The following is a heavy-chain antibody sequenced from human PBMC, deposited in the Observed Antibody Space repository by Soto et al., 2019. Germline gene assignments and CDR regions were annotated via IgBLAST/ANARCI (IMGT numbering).Heavy chain of an antibody. V-gene: IGHV4-59*01. CDR1: GGSISSYY. CDR3: ARRAVAGTLLYYYYYGMDV. D-gene: IGHD6-19*01. Sequence: SETLSLTCTVSGGSISSYYWSWIRQPPVKGLEWIGYIYYSGSTNYNPSLKSRVTISVDTSKNQFSLKLSSVTAADTAVYYCARRAVAGTLLYYYYYGMDVWGQGTTVTVSS. J-gene: IGHJ6*02. CDR2: IYYSGST.